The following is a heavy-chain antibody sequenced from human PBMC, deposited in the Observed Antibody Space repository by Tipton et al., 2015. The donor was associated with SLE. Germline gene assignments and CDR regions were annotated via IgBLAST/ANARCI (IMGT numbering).Heavy chain of an antibody. CDR2: IYYSGST. V-gene: IGHV4-39*07. D-gene: IGHD6-13*01. J-gene: IGHJ4*02. CDR3: ARGVRVAAAGTNYFDY. Sequence: LRLSCTVSGGSISSSSYYWGWIRQPPGKGLEWIGSIYYSGSTYYNPSLKSRVTISVDTSKNQFSLKLSSVTAADTAVYYCARGVRVAAAGTNYFDYWGQGTLVTVSS. CDR1: GGSISSSSYY.